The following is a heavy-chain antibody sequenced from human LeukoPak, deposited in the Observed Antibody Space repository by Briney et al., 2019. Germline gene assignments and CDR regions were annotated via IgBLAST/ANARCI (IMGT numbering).Heavy chain of an antibody. J-gene: IGHJ4*02. CDR2: INHSGST. CDR3: ARTSYGHDY. Sequence: PSETLSLTCAVYGGSFSGYYWSWIRQPPGKGLEWTGEINHSGSTNYNPSLKSRVTISVDTSKNQFSLKLSSVTAADTAVYYCARTSYGHDYWGQGTLVTVSS. V-gene: IGHV4-34*01. CDR1: GGSFSGYY. D-gene: IGHD5-18*01.